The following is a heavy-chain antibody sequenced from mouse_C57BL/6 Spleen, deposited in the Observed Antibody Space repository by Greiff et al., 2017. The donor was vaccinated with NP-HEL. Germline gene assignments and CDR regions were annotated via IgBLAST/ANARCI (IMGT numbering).Heavy chain of an antibody. CDR1: GYTFTSYW. Sequence: VQLQQPGAELVKPGASVKLSCKASGYTFTSYWMQWVKQRPGQGLEWIGEIDPSDSYTNYNQKFKGKATLTVDTSSSTAYMQLSSLTSEDSAVYYCARWVYGSSYWYFDVWGTGTTVTVSS. CDR3: ARWVYGSSYWYFDV. J-gene: IGHJ1*03. D-gene: IGHD1-1*01. V-gene: IGHV1-50*01. CDR2: IDPSDSYT.